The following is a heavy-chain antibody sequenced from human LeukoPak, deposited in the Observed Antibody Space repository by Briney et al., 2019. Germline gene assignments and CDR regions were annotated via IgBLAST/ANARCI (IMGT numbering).Heavy chain of an antibody. J-gene: IGHJ5*02. CDR2: ISPSGGST. V-gene: IGHV1-46*01. CDR1: GYTFTSNY. Sequence: ASVKVSCKAFGYTFTSNYMHWVRQAPGQGPEWMGVISPSGGSTTYAQKFQGRVTLTRDMSTSTDYLELSSLRSEDTAVYYCARGSGSYYRRGGNWFDPWGQGTLVTVSS. D-gene: IGHD3-10*01. CDR3: ARGSGSYYRRGGNWFDP.